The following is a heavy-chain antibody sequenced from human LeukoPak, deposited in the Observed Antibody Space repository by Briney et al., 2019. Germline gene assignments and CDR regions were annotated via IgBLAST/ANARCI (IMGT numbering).Heavy chain of an antibody. CDR1: GGSFSGYY. J-gene: IGHJ4*02. D-gene: IGHD3-10*01. Sequence: SETLSLTCAVYGGSFSGYYWSWIRQPPGKGLEWIGEINHSGSTNYNPALKSRVTISVDTSKNQFAVKLSSVTAADTAVYYCASGRFGETTKPYYFDYWGQGTLVTVSS. CDR2: INHSGST. CDR3: ASGRFGETTKPYYFDY. V-gene: IGHV4-34*01.